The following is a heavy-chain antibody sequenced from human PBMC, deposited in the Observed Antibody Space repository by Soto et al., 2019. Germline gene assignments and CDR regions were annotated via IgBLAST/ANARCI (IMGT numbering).Heavy chain of an antibody. Sequence: ASETLSLTCTVSGGSISSYYWSWIRQPPGKGLEWIGYIYYSGSTNYNPSLKSRVTISVDTSKNQFSLKLSSVTAADTAVYYCARHFSGYDLDYWGQGTLVTVSS. CDR3: ARHFSGYDLDY. V-gene: IGHV4-59*08. CDR1: GGSISSYY. D-gene: IGHD5-12*01. J-gene: IGHJ4*02. CDR2: IYYSGST.